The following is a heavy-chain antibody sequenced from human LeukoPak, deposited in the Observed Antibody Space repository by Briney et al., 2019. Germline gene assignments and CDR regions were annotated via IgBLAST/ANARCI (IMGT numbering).Heavy chain of an antibody. D-gene: IGHD4-23*01. CDR2: INSDGSST. CDR1: GFTFSSYW. J-gene: IGHJ4*02. CDR3: ARAGGGNWRY. Sequence: GGSLRLSCAASGFTFSSYWMHWVRQAPGKGLVRVSRINSDGSSTSYADSVKGRFTISRDNAKNTLYLQMNSLRAEDTAVYYCARAGGGNWRYWGQGTLVTVSS. V-gene: IGHV3-74*01.